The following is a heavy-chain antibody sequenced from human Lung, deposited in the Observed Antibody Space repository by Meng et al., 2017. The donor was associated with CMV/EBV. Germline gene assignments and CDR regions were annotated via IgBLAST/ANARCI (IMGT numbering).Heavy chain of an antibody. Sequence: QGRLQESGPGLVKPSGTLALTCACSGGSISSSNWGSWVRQPPGKGLEWIGEIYHSGSTNYNPSLKSRVTISVDKSKNQFSLKLSSVTAADTAVYYCARVVTALWGYYFDYWGQGTLVTVSS. CDR3: ARVVTALWGYYFDY. CDR2: IYHSGST. D-gene: IGHD2-21*02. V-gene: IGHV4-4*02. CDR1: GGSISSSNW. J-gene: IGHJ4*02.